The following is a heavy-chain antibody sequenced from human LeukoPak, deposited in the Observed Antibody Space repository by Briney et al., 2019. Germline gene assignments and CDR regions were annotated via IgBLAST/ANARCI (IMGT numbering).Heavy chain of an antibody. D-gene: IGHD3-10*01. J-gene: IGHJ3*01. CDR2: INHSGST. CDR3: ARGSGRFTPVFDF. CDR1: GGSFSGYY. V-gene: IGHV4-34*01. Sequence: PSETLSLTCAVYGGSFSGYYWSWIRQPPGKGLEWIGEINHSGSTNYNPSLKSRVTISVDTSKNQFSLKLSSVTAADTAVYYCARGSGRFTPVFDFWAQGKMVTVSS.